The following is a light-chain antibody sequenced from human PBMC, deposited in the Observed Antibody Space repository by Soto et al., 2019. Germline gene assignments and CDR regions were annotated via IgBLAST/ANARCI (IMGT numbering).Light chain of an antibody. J-gene: IGKJ5*01. Sequence: DIQLTQSPSFLSASVGDRVTITCRASQGISNYLAWYQQKPGKAPNLLIHTASTLQSGVPSRFSGSGSGTESTLTTSSLQPEDFATYYCQQRNSYPITFGQGTRLDIK. CDR2: TAS. V-gene: IGKV1-9*01. CDR3: QQRNSYPIT. CDR1: QGISNY.